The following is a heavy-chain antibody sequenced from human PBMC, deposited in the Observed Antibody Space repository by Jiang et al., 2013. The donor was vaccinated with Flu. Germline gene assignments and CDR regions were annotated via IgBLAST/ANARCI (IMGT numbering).Heavy chain of an antibody. CDR2: IWYDGSNK. J-gene: IGHJ4*02. V-gene: IGHV3-33*01. CDR3: ARDGSNSDIVVVTASLDY. Sequence: ASGFTFSSYGMHWVRQAPGKGLEWVAVIWYDGSNKYYADSVKGRFTISRDNSKNTLYLQMNSLRAEDTAVYYCARDGSNSDIVVVTASLDYWGQGTLVTVSS. D-gene: IGHD2-21*02. CDR1: GFTFSSYG.